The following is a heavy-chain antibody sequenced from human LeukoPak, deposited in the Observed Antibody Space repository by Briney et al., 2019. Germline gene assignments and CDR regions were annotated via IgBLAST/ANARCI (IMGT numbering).Heavy chain of an antibody. Sequence: SETLSLTCTVSGDSISSYYWSWIRQPPGKGLEWIGYIYYSGSINYNPSLKSRVTISVDTSKNQFSLKLSSVTAADTAVYYCARAGGKGYSYGYGTHFYFDYWGQGTLVTVSS. CDR3: ARAGGKGYSYGYGTHFYFDY. D-gene: IGHD5-18*01. J-gene: IGHJ4*02. CDR1: GDSISSYY. V-gene: IGHV4-59*01. CDR2: IYYSGSI.